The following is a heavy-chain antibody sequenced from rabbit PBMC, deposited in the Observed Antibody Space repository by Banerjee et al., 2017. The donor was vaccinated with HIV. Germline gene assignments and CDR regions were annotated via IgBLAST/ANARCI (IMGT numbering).Heavy chain of an antibody. CDR3: ARAAGYVGYGHAYFGL. CDR1: GFTLSSYW. Sequence: QEQLVESGGGLVKPEGSLTLTCTASGFTLSSYWICWVRQAPGKGLEWIACIDTGSSGSTWYASWVNGRFTISRSTSQNTVDLKMTSLTAADTATYFCARAAGYVGYGHAYFGLWGPGTLVTVS. D-gene: IGHD6-1*01. J-gene: IGHJ4*01. V-gene: IGHV1S43*01. CDR2: IDTGSSGST.